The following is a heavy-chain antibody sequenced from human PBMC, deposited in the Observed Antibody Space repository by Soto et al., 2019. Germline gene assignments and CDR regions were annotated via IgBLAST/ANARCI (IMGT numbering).Heavy chain of an antibody. CDR1: GYDFDITW. Sequence: GESLKISCKGSGYDFDITWLAWVRQVPGKGLEWVGIVYPGDSDTRYSPSLEGQVTLSVDKSIKTAYLQWRSLKDSDTATYYCARLERYFDSPGYLNGWGQATLVTVS. CDR3: ARLERYFDSPGYLNG. CDR2: VYPGDSDT. V-gene: IGHV5-51*01. D-gene: IGHD3-9*01. J-gene: IGHJ4*02.